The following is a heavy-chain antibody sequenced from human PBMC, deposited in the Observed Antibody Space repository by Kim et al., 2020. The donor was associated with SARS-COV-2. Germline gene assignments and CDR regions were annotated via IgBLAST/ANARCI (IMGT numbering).Heavy chain of an antibody. CDR2: ISYDGSDE. Sequence: GGSLRLSCAASGFTFSSHGIHWVRQAPGKGLEWIAVISYDGSDEHYADSVKGRFTMSRDNSKNLLYLQMGSLRGEDTAVYYCARDGAFSARWDYNYMDVWGKGTTVTVSS. J-gene: IGHJ6*03. CDR3: ARDGAFSARWDYNYMDV. D-gene: IGHD6-6*01. CDR1: GFTFSSHG. V-gene: IGHV3-30-3*01.